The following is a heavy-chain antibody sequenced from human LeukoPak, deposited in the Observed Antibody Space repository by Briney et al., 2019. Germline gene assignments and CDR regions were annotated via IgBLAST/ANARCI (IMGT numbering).Heavy chain of an antibody. CDR1: GGSISSHY. CDR3: ARSLYGHYFDY. V-gene: IGHV4-59*11. Sequence: SETLSLTCTVSGGSISSHYWSWIRQPPGKGLEWIGYIYNSGSAKYNPSLESRVTISVDTSKNQFSLKVNSVTAADTAVYYCARSLYGHYFDYWGQGTLAIVSS. D-gene: IGHD3-10*01. J-gene: IGHJ4*02. CDR2: IYNSGSA.